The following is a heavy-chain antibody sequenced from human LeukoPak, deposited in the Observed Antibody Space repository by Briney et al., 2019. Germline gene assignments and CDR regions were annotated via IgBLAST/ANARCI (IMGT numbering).Heavy chain of an antibody. V-gene: IGHV1-24*01. J-gene: IGHJ3*02. CDR2: FDPEDGET. D-gene: IGHD5-12*01. CDR1: GYILTELS. CDR3: ARASSDYSGYDGDFFDI. Sequence: ASVNVSCKVSGYILTELSMHWVRQAPGKGLEWMGGFDPEDGETIYAQKFQGRVTMTEDTSTDTAYMELSSLRSEDTAVYYCARASSDYSGYDGDFFDIWGQGTMVTVSS.